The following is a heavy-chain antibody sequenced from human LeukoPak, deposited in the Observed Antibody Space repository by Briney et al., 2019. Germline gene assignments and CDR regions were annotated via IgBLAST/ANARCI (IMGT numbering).Heavy chain of an antibody. CDR3: ARDLQWLVLLDYYYYGMDV. V-gene: IGHV1-2*02. CDR1: GYTFTGYY. Sequence: ASVKVSCKASGYTFTGYYMHWVRQAPGQGLEWMGWINPNSGGTNYAQKFQGRVTMTRDTSISTAYMELSRLRSDDTAVYYCARDLQWLVLLDYYYYGMDVWGQGTTVTASS. J-gene: IGHJ6*02. CDR2: INPNSGGT. D-gene: IGHD6-19*01.